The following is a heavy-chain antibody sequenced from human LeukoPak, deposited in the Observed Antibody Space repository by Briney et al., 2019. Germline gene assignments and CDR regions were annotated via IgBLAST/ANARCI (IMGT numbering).Heavy chain of an antibody. CDR1: GGSISNYY. J-gene: IGHJ5*02. D-gene: IGHD2-15*01. CDR2: VYSSGST. CDR3: ARQVVAAPNWFDP. V-gene: IGHV4-59*08. Sequence: SETLSLTCTVSGGSISNYYWSWIRQPPGRGLEWIGYVYSSGSTNYNPSLKSRVTISVDTSKNQLSLKLSSVTAADTAVYYCARQVVAAPNWFDPWGQGTLVTVSS.